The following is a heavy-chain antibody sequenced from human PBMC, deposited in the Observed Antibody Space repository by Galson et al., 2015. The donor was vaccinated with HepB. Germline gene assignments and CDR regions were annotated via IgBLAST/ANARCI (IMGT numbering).Heavy chain of an antibody. Sequence: SLRLSCAASGFTFGNYAMSWFRQAPGPGLEWVSAIFHDGGNTFYADSVKGRFTIYRANAKNTLFLQMNGLRAEDTAIYYCAKDRVRDGRLSYGYGGQGTLGTVTS. D-gene: IGHD5-24*01. V-gene: IGHV3-23*01. J-gene: IGHJ4*02. CDR3: AKDRVRDGRLSYGY. CDR1: GFTFGNYA. CDR2: IFHDGGNT.